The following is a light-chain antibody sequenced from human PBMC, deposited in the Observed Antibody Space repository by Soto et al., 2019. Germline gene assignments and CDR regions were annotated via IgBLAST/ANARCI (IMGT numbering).Light chain of an antibody. J-gene: IGKJ3*01. CDR1: QGISSA. Sequence: AIQLTQSPSSLSASVGERVTITCRASQGISSALAWYQQKPGKAPKLLIYDASSLESGVPSRFSGSGSGTDFTLTISSLQPEDFATYYCQQFNSYPPIFTFGPGTKVDIK. CDR2: DAS. CDR3: QQFNSYPPIFT. V-gene: IGKV1-13*02.